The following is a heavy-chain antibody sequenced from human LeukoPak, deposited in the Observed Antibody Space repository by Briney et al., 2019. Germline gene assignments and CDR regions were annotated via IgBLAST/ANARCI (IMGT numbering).Heavy chain of an antibody. V-gene: IGHV1-69*05. CDR2: IIPIFGTA. CDR1: GGTFSSYA. J-gene: IGHJ3*02. D-gene: IGHD2-2*01. Sequence: SVKVSCKASGGTFSSYAISWVRQAPGQGLEWMGGIIPIFGTANYAQKFQGRVMITTDESTSTAYMELSSLRSEDTAVYYCARDEVVVPAASAHDAFDIWGQGTMVTVSS. CDR3: ARDEVVVPAASAHDAFDI.